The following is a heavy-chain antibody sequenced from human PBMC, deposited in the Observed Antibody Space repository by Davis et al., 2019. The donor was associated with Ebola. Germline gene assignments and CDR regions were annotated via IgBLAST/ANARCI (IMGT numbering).Heavy chain of an antibody. V-gene: IGHV3-53*01. CDR1: GFTVSSNY. D-gene: IGHD3-3*01. Sequence: GGSLRPSCAAPGFTVSSNYMSWVRQAPGKGLEWVSVIYIGGSTYSADSVKGRFTISRDNSKNTLYLQMNSLRAEDTAGYYCARDRYDFWSGYYARYGMDVWGKGTTVTVSS. CDR3: ARDRYDFWSGYYARYGMDV. CDR2: IYIGGST. J-gene: IGHJ6*04.